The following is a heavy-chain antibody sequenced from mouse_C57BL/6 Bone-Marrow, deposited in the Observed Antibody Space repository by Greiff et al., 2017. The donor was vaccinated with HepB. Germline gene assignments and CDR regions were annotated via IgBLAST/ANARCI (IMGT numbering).Heavy chain of an antibody. Sequence: QVQLQQSGAELARPGASVKLSCKASGYTFTSYGISWVKQRTGQGLEWIGEIYPRSGNTYYNEKFKGKATLTADKSSSTAYMQFSSLTSEDSAIYYCAKGGLYAMDYWGQGTSVTVSS. CDR3: AKGGLYAMDY. V-gene: IGHV1-81*01. CDR1: GYTFTSYG. CDR2: IYPRSGNT. J-gene: IGHJ4*01.